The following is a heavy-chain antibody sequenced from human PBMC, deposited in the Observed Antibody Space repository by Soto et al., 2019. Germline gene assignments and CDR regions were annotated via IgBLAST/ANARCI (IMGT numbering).Heavy chain of an antibody. V-gene: IGHV3-23*01. CDR3: AKGICSGGSCYYFDY. CDR1: GFTFSSYA. Sequence: GGSLRLSCAASGFTFSSYAMSWVRQAPGKGLEWVSAISGSGGSTYYADSVKGRFTISRDNSKNTLYLQMNSLRAEDTAVYYCAKGICSGGSCYYFDYWGQGTLVTVSS. CDR2: ISGSGGST. J-gene: IGHJ4*02. D-gene: IGHD2-15*01.